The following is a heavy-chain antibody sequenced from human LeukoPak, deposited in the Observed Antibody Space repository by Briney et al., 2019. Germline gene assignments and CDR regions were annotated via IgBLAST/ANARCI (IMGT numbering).Heavy chain of an antibody. CDR1: GYTFTSYR. Sequence: ASVTVSCKASGYTFTSYRISWVRQAPGQGLEWMGWISVYNGNTNYAQKLQGRVTMTTDTSTSTAYMELRSLRSDDTAVYYCARDWSSSSWSPFYFDYWGQGTLVTVSS. J-gene: IGHJ4*02. D-gene: IGHD6-13*01. CDR2: ISVYNGNT. CDR3: ARDWSSSSWSPFYFDY. V-gene: IGHV1-18*01.